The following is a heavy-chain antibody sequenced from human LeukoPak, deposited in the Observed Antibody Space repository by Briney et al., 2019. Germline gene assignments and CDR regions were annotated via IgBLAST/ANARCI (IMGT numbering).Heavy chain of an antibody. CDR3: ARAGEFLYYFDY. Sequence: PGGSLRLSCAASGFTFSSYWMHWVRQAPGKGLVWVSRINSDGSSTSYADSAKGRFTISRDNAKNTLYLQMNSLRAEDTAVYYCARAGEFLYYFDYWGQGTLVTVSS. V-gene: IGHV3-74*01. D-gene: IGHD2-21*01. CDR2: INSDGSST. J-gene: IGHJ4*02. CDR1: GFTFSSYW.